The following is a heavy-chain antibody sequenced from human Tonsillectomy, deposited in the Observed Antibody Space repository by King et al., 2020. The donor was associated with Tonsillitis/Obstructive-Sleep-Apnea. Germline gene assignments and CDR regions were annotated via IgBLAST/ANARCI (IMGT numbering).Heavy chain of an antibody. V-gene: IGHV4-4*02. Sequence: LQLQESGPGLVKPSGTLSLTCAVSGGSISTSNWWGWVRQPPGKGLEWIGEIYHSGRTKYNPSPKSRFTISVDKFKKQFSLKLNSVTAADTAVYYCARGTGLNWYFDLWGRGTLVTVSS. CDR2: IYHSGRT. J-gene: IGHJ2*01. CDR3: ARGTGLNWYFDL. CDR1: GGSISTSNW. D-gene: IGHD1/OR15-1a*01.